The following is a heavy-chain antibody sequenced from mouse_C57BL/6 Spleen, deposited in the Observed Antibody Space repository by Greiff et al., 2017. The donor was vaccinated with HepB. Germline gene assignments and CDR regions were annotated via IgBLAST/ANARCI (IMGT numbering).Heavy chain of an antibody. Sequence: QVQLKQPGAELVKPGASVKLSCKASGYTFTSYWMQWVKQRPGQGLEWIGEIDPSDSYTNYNQKFKGKATLTVDTSSSTAYMQLSSLTSEDSAVYYCVIYYGKGAYWGQGTLVTVSA. V-gene: IGHV1-50*01. CDR1: GYTFTSYW. CDR2: IDPSDSYT. J-gene: IGHJ3*01. CDR3: VIYYGKGAY. D-gene: IGHD2-1*01.